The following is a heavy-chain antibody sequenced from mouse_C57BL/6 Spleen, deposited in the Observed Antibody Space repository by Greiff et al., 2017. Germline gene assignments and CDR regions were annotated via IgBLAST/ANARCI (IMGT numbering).Heavy chain of an antibody. D-gene: IGHD1-1*01. V-gene: IGHV1-15*01. CDR3: TRRVITTVVWDY. J-gene: IGHJ2*01. CDR1: GYTFTDYE. Sequence: VHLVESGAELVRPGASVTLSCKASGYTFTDYEMHWVKQTPVHGLEWIGAIDPETGGTAYNQKFKGKAILTADKSASTAYMELRSLTSEDSAVDYCTRRVITTVVWDYWGQGTTLTVSS. CDR2: IDPETGGT.